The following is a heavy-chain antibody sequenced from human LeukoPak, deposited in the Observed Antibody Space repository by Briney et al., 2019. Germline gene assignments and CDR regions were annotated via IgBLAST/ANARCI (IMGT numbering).Heavy chain of an antibody. V-gene: IGHV3-30*14. CDR1: GFTFSSYA. D-gene: IGHD1-1*01. CDR2: ISYDGSNK. J-gene: IGHJ4*02. Sequence: GGSLRLSCAASGFTFSSYAMHWVRQAPGKGLEWVAVISYDGSNKYYADSVKGRFTISRDNSKNTLYLQINGLRAEDTALYFCAKGTTTWIKTEEYWGQGTLVTVSS. CDR3: AKGTTTWIKTEEY.